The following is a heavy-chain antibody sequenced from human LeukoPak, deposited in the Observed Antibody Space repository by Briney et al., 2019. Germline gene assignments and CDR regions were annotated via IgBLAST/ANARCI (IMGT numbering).Heavy chain of an antibody. Sequence: ASVKVSCKASGYIFTGYYMHWVRQAPGQGLEWMGWINPNSGDTNYAQKFQGRVTVTRDTSISTAYMELTRLRSDDTAVYYCARDRIQLWLPNHFDYWGQGTVVTVSS. CDR3: ARDRIQLWLPNHFDY. V-gene: IGHV1-2*02. CDR1: GYIFTGYY. CDR2: INPNSGDT. D-gene: IGHD5-18*01. J-gene: IGHJ4*02.